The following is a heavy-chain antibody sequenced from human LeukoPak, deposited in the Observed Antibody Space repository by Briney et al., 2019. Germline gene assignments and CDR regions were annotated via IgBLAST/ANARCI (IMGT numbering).Heavy chain of an antibody. J-gene: IGHJ6*03. CDR2: ISSSGTTI. V-gene: IGHV3-48*03. CDR3: ASSPIPSSGYYYYYYMDV. CDR1: GFTFSSYE. Sequence: GGSLRLSCAASGFTFSSYEMNWVRQAPGKGLEWLSYISSSGTTIYYADSVKGRFTISRDNAKNSLYLQMNSLRAEDTAVYYCASSPIPSSGYYYYYYMDVWGKGTTVTVSS.